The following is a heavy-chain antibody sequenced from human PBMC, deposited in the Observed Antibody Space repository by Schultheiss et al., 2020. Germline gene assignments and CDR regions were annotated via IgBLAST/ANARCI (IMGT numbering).Heavy chain of an antibody. D-gene: IGHD6-6*01. CDR2: INHSGST. J-gene: IGHJ1*01. V-gene: IGHV4-34*01. Sequence: SETLSLTCTVSGGSISTYYWSWIRQPPGKGLEWIGEINHSGSTNYNPSLKSRVTISVDTSKNQFSLKLSSVTAADTAVYYCARASLRPQYFQYWGQGTLVTVSS. CDR1: GGSISTYY. CDR3: ARASLRPQYFQY.